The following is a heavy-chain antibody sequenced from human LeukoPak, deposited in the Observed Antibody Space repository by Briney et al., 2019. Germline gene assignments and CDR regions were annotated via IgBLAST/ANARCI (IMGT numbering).Heavy chain of an antibody. CDR3: ARRSNREGYNHVFDI. J-gene: IGHJ3*02. D-gene: IGHD5-24*01. V-gene: IGHV4-59*08. Sequence: PSETLSLTCTVSGGSISSYYWSWIRQPPGKGLEWIGYIYYSGSTNYNPSLKSRVTISVDTSKNQFSLKLTSLTAAGTSVYYWARRSNREGYNHVFDIWGQGTVVIVSS. CDR2: IYYSGST. CDR1: GGSISSYY.